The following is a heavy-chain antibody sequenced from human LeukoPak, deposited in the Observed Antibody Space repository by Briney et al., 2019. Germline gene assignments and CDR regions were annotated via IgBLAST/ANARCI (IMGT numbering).Heavy chain of an antibody. CDR2: INSDGINT. CDR3: ARDLGQYYDTSDNWFDP. CDR1: GFTFSSYN. D-gene: IGHD3-22*01. V-gene: IGHV3-74*01. J-gene: IGHJ5*02. Sequence: GGSLRLSCAASGFTFSSYNMNWVRQAPGKGLVWVSRINSDGINTSYADSVKGRFTISRDNAKNTLNLQMNSLRAEDTAVYYCARDLGQYYDTSDNWFDPWGQGTLVTVSS.